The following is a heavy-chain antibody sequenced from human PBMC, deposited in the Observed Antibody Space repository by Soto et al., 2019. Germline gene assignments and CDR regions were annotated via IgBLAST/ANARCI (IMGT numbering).Heavy chain of an antibody. D-gene: IGHD2-15*01. CDR3: VRTSLVVAAATREDY. CDR2: INSDGSST. V-gene: IGHV3-74*01. J-gene: IGHJ4*02. Sequence: EVQLVESGGGLVQPGESLRLSCAASGFTFSSYWMHWVRQAPGKGLVWVSRINSDGSSTSYAGSVKGRFTISRDNAKNTQYVQMNSLSAEETDVYYCVRTSLVVAAATREDYWGQGTLITVSS. CDR1: GFTFSSYW.